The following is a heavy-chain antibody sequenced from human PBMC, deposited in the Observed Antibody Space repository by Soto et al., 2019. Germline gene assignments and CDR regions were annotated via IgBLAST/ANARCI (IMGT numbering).Heavy chain of an antibody. CDR3: AREGPKIFGVVIIDY. CDR2: IYYSGST. Sequence: QVQLQESGPGLVKPSQTLSLTCTVSGGSINSGGYYWSWIRQHPGKGLEWIGYIYYSGSTFYNPSPKXRXTXXVDTSKNQCSLKLSSVTAADTAVYYCAREGPKIFGVVIIDYWGQGTLVTVSS. V-gene: IGHV4-31*03. CDR1: GGSINSGGYY. J-gene: IGHJ4*02. D-gene: IGHD3-3*01.